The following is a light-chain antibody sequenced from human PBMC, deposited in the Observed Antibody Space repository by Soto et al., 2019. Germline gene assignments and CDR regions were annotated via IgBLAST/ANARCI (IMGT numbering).Light chain of an antibody. J-gene: IGKJ4*01. CDR1: HSVISSY. Sequence: EIVLTQSPGTLSLSPGERATLSCRASHSVISSYLVWYQQKPGQAPRLLIYGASSRATGIPDRFSGSGSGTDFTLTISRLEPEDFAVYYCQQYGSSPLTFGGGTKVEIK. V-gene: IGKV3-20*01. CDR2: GAS. CDR3: QQYGSSPLT.